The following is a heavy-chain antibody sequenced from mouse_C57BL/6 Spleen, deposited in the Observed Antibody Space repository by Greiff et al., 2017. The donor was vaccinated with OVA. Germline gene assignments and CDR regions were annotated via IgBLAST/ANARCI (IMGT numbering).Heavy chain of an antibody. CDR3: ARDRDGSY. CDR1: GYSITSGYY. CDR2: ISYDGSN. V-gene: IGHV3-6*01. D-gene: IGHD1-1*02. Sequence: VQLKESGPGLVKPSQSLSLTCSVTGYSITSGYYWNWIRQFPGNKLEWMGYISYDGSNIYNPSLKNRISITRDTSKNQFFLKLNSMTTEDTATYYCARDRDGSYWGQGTSVTVSS. J-gene: IGHJ4*01.